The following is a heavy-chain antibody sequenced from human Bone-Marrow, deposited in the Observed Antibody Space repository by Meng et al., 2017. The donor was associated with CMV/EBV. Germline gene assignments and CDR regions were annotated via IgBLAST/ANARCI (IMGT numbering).Heavy chain of an antibody. CDR3: TRIGLSCSGGRCSLGYSDS. V-gene: IGHV3-15*01. CDR1: GFTVRNVW. D-gene: IGHD2-15*01. J-gene: IGHJ4*02. Sequence: GESLKISCAASGFTVRNVWMTWVRLAPGKGLEWVGRIKSESDGGTTDLAAPVEGRFSISRNDSRNMLFLQMNSLKTDDSGVYYCTRIGLSCSGGRCSLGYSDSWGPGTLVTFSS. CDR2: IKSESDGGTT.